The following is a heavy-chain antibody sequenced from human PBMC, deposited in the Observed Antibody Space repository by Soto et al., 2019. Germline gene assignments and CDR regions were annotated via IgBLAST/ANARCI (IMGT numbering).Heavy chain of an antibody. J-gene: IGHJ4*02. CDR3: ARRYGSAIDY. CDR1: GGSISSGGYY. Sequence: SETLSLICAVSGGSISSGGYYWGWIRQPPGKGLEWIGSIYYSGSTYYNPSLKSRVTISVDTSKNQFSLKLSSVTAADTAVYYCARRYGSAIDYWGQGTLVTVSS. D-gene: IGHD1-26*01. V-gene: IGHV4-39*01. CDR2: IYYSGST.